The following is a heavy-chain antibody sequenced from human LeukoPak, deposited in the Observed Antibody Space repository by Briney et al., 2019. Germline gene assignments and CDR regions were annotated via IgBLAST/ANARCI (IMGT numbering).Heavy chain of an antibody. CDR2: IYYSGST. V-gene: IGHV4-59*12. D-gene: IGHD2-2*01. Sequence: SETLSLTCTVSGGSINDYYCSWIRQPPGKGLEWIGFIYYSGSTYYNPSLKSRVTISVDTSKNQFSLKLSSVTAADTAVYYCASDLGYCSSTSCPPKYWGQGTLVTVSS. J-gene: IGHJ4*02. CDR1: GGSINDYY. CDR3: ASDLGYCSSTSCPPKY.